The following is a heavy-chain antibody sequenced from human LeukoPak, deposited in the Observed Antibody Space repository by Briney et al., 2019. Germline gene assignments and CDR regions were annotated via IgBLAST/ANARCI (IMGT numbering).Heavy chain of an antibody. J-gene: IGHJ4*02. CDR1: GYSFTNYW. V-gene: IGHV5-51*01. CDR3: ARGQNPFGSGSYYFDY. Sequence: GESLKISCKGSGYSFTNYWIGWVRQMPGQGLEWVGISYAVDSDIRYSPSFQGQVTISADKSISTAYLQWSGLKASDTAMYYCARGQNPFGSGSYYFDYWGQGTLVTVSS. D-gene: IGHD3-10*01. CDR2: SYAVDSDI.